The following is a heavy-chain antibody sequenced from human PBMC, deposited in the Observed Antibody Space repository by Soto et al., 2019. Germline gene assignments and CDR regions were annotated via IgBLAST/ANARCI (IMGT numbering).Heavy chain of an antibody. D-gene: IGHD3-16*02. J-gene: IGHJ5*02. V-gene: IGHV3-33*08. Sequence: GPLRLSCAASEFTLSSYGTHWVRHAPGKGMECVAARRYNGTNRSCAHYEKGRLTNARNNYKNTLYLEMNSLRTENTAVYECAREPLRDHVWGSYRVNCLDPWGQGTLVTVSS. CDR3: AREPLRDHVWGSYRVNCLDP. CDR1: EFTLSSYG. CDR2: RRYNGTNR.